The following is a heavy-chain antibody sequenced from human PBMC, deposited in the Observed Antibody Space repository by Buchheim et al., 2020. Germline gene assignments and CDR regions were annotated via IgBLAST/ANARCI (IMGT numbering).Heavy chain of an antibody. CDR1: GFTFSDYY. J-gene: IGHJ4*02. Sequence: QVQLVESGGDLVKPGGSLRLSCAVSGFTFSDYYMSWIRQVPGKGPEWLAYISSGGTTMNYADSARGRFAISRDNAKNSLYLQMNSLRVEDTAVYFCARDRGTVTGQYFDFWGQGTL. CDR3: ARDRGTVTGQYFDF. V-gene: IGHV3-11*01. CDR2: ISSGGTTM. D-gene: IGHD6-19*01.